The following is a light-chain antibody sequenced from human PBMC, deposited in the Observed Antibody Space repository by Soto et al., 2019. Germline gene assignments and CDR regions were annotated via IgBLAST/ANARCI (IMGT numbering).Light chain of an antibody. CDR3: QQYNNWIT. Sequence: DIQMTQSPSTLSASVGDRVTITCRASQSITTWLAWYQQKPGKAPKFLIYKATNLQSGVPSRFSGSGSGTEFTLTISSLQSEDFAVYYCQQYNNWITFGQGTRLENK. CDR2: KAT. CDR1: QSITTW. V-gene: IGKV1-5*03. J-gene: IGKJ5*01.